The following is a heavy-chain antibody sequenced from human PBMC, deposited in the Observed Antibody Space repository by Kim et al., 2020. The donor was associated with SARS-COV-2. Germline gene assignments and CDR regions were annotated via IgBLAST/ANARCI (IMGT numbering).Heavy chain of an antibody. CDR3: ATHKRFADYVDY. V-gene: IGHV4-39*01. Sequence: SETLSLTCSVSGGSMSNDGYFWAWVRQPPRKGLEWVANIHYNGNRYYNPSLRGRVTISVDTSKNQFSLRVTSVTATDTAIYWCATHKRFADYVDYWGQGTQVTVSS. J-gene: IGHJ4*02. CDR1: GGSMSNDGYF. CDR2: IHYNGNR.